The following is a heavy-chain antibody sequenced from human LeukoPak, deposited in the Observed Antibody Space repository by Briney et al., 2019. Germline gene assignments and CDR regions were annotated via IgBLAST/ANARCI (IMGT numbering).Heavy chain of an antibody. J-gene: IGHJ4*02. CDR2: ISWNSGSI. CDR3: AKDRGGSYYVIGY. CDR1: GFTFDDYA. Sequence: GGSLRLSCAASGFTFDDYAMHWVRQAPGKGLEWVSGISWNSGSIGYADSVKGRFTISRDNAKNSLYLQMNSLRAEDTALYYCAKDRGGSYYVIGYWGQGTLVTVSS. V-gene: IGHV3-9*01. D-gene: IGHD1-26*01.